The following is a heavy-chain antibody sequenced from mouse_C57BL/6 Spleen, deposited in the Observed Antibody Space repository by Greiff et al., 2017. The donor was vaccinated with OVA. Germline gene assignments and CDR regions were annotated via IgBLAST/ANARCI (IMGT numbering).Heavy chain of an antibody. Sequence: VKLQQPGAELVKPGASVKLSCKASGYTFTSYWMQWVKQRPGQGLEWIGEIDPSDSYTNYNQKFKGKATLTVDTSSSTAYMQLSSLTSEDSAVYYCARAGQLRPYFDYWGQGTTLTVSS. D-gene: IGHD3-2*02. CDR1: GYTFTSYW. J-gene: IGHJ2*01. CDR2: IDPSDSYT. V-gene: IGHV1-50*01. CDR3: ARAGQLRPYFDY.